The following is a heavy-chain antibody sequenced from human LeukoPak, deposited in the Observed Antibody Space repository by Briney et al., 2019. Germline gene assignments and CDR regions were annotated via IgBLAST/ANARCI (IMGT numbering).Heavy chain of an antibody. D-gene: IGHD6-19*01. V-gene: IGHV6-1*01. Sequence: SQTLSLTCAISGDSVSCNTTAWNWIRQSPSRGLEWLGRTYYRSKWYNDYAVSLNSRITVNPDTSKNQFSLQLNSVTPEDTAVYYCAREGAVPGLRWTYYNYMDVWGKGTTVTVSS. CDR3: AREGAVPGLRWTYYNYMDV. J-gene: IGHJ6*03. CDR1: GDSVSCNTTA. CDR2: TYYRSKWYN.